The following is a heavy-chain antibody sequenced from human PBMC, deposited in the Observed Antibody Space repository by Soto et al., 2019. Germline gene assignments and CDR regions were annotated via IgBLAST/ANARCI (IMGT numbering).Heavy chain of an antibody. D-gene: IGHD3-10*01. CDR1: GGSISSGGYY. Sequence: QVQLQESGPGLVKPSQTLSLTCTVSGGSISSGGYYWSWIRQHPGKGLEWIGYIYYSGSTYYNPSLKSRVTKSVATSMNHLSLKLSAVSAADTAVYWDALGYYGSGNYYSPALGMGVWGQGTTVAVSS. J-gene: IGHJ6*02. CDR2: IYYSGST. V-gene: IGHV4-31*03. CDR3: ALGYYGSGNYYSPALGMGV.